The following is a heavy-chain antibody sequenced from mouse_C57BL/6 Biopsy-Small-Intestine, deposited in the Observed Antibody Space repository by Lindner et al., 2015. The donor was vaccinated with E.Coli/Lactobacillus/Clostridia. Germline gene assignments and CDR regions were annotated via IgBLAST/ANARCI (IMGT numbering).Heavy chain of an antibody. CDR3: TSPAGTTEHYFDY. J-gene: IGHJ2*01. V-gene: IGHV1-53*01. CDR1: GYIFASHY. D-gene: IGHD2-1*01. CDR2: INPSEGRT. Sequence: SVKVSCKAPGYIFASHYVHWVRQAPGQGLEWMGIINPSEGRTRYAQKFQGRVTMTRDTSTSTVYMELSSLRSEDTAVYYCTSPAGTTEHYFDYWGQGTLVTVSS.